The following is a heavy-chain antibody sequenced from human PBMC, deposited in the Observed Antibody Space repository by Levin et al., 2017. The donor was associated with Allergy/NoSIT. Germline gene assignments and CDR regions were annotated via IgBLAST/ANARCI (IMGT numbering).Heavy chain of an antibody. D-gene: IGHD1-26*01. V-gene: IGHV4-59*01. Sequence: GSLRLSCTVSGGSISSYYWSWIRQPPGKGLEWIGYIYYSGSTNYNPSLKSRVTISVDTSKNQFSLKLSSVTAADTAVYYCAGDLYTLLGPGGATAGGAFDIWGQGTMVTVSS. CDR1: GGSISSYY. CDR3: AGDLYTLLGPGGATAGGAFDI. J-gene: IGHJ3*02. CDR2: IYYSGST.